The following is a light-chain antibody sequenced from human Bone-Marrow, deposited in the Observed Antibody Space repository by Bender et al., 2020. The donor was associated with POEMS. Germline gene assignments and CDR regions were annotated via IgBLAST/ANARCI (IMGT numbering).Light chain of an antibody. CDR2: DNT. Sequence: SYVLTQPPSVSVAPGKTARMTCGANNIGSQRVHWYQQKPGQAPVLVLYDNTDRPSGIPARFSGSNSGNTATLTISTVEAGDEADYYCQVWDSSSDPAYVFGTGTKVTVL. CDR1: NIGSQR. CDR3: QVWDSSSDPAYV. V-gene: IGLV3-21*03. J-gene: IGLJ1*01.